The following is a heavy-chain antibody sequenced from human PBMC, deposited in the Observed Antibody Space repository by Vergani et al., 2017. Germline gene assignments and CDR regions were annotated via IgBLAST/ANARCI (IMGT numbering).Heavy chain of an antibody. Sequence: QVQLVQSGAEVKKPGSSVKVSCKASGGTFSSYTISWVRQAPGQGLEWMGRIIPILAIANYAQKFQGRVTITADKSTSTAYMELSSLRSEDTAVYYCARVRDWHFDYWGQGTLVTVSA. J-gene: IGHJ4*02. V-gene: IGHV1-69*02. CDR1: GGTFSSYT. D-gene: IGHD3-9*01. CDR2: IIPILAIA. CDR3: ARVRDWHFDY.